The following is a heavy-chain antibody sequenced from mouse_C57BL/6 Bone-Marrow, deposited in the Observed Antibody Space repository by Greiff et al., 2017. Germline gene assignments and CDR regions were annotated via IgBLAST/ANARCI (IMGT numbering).Heavy chain of an antibody. CDR1: GFTFSSYG. CDR3: ARHDAGDDFEY. Sequence: EVKLVESGGDLVKPGGSLKLSCAASGFTFSSYGMSWVRQTPNKRLEWVATISSGGSYTYYPDSVKGRFTISRDNAKNTLYLQMRSLKSEDTAMYYCARHDAGDDFEYWGQGTTLTVSS. J-gene: IGHJ2*01. V-gene: IGHV5-6*01. CDR2: ISSGGSYT.